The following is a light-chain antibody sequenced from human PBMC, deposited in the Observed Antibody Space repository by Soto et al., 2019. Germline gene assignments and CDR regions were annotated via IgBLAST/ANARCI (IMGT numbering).Light chain of an antibody. CDR3: AAWDASRSGYV. J-gene: IGLJ1*01. CDR1: RSNIGRNS. CDR2: SNN. V-gene: IGLV1-44*01. Sequence: QSVLTQPPSASGTPGQRVTISCSGSRSNIGRNSVNWYQQLPGTAPKLLIYSNNQRPSGVPDRFSGSKSGTSASLAISGLQSEDEADYYCAAWDASRSGYVFGTGTKVTVL.